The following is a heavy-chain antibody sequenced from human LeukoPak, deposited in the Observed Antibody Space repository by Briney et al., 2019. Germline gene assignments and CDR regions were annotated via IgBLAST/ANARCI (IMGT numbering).Heavy chain of an antibody. V-gene: IGHV4-4*09. Sequence: SETLSLTCTVSGGSISSYYWSWIRQPPGKGLEWTGYIYTSGSTNYNPSLKSRVTISVDTSKNQFSLKLSSVTAADTAVYYCARAQRSSWYGFDYWGQGTLVTVSS. J-gene: IGHJ4*02. CDR3: ARAQRSSWYGFDY. D-gene: IGHD6-13*01. CDR1: GGSISSYY. CDR2: IYTSGST.